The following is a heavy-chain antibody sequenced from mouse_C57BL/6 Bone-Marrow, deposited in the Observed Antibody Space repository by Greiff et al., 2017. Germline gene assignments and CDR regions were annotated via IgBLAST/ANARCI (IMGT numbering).Heavy chain of an antibody. CDR1: GYTFTSYD. CDR2: IYPRDGST. D-gene: IGHD1-1*01. CDR3: ARCPYYGSSYERYFDV. V-gene: IGHV1-85*01. Sequence: VQLVESGPELVKPGASVKLSCKASGYTFTSYDINWVKQRPGQGLEWIGWIYPRDGSTKYNEKFKGKATLTVDTSSSTAYMELHSLTSEDSAVYFCARCPYYGSSYERYFDVWGTGTTVTVSS. J-gene: IGHJ1*03.